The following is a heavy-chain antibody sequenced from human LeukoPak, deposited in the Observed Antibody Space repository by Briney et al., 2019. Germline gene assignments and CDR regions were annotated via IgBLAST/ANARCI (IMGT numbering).Heavy chain of an antibody. CDR1: GASTTSYY. V-gene: IGHV4-59*01. J-gene: IGHJ4*02. CDR3: ARDTRSYDTSGYYYFDY. Sequence: PSETLSLTCSVSGASTTSYYWNWIRQAPGKGLEWIGYIYSDGTTSYSPSLRSRVTISIDTSRNQFSLKLCSVTAADAAVYYCARDTRSYDTSGYYYFDYWGQGALVTVSS. CDR2: IYSDGTT. D-gene: IGHD3-22*01.